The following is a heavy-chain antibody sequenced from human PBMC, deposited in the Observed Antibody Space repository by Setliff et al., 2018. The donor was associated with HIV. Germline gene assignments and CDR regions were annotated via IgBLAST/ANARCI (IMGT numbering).Heavy chain of an antibody. CDR2: IRFDGSNK. D-gene: IGHD3-16*02. Sequence: HPGGSLRLSCAASGFTFSTFGLHWVRQAPGKGLEWVAFIRFDGSNKYYADSVKGRFTISRDNSKNTQYLQMNSLRAEDTAVYYCARIYNYVWGTYRNFDYWGQGTLVTVSS. V-gene: IGHV3-30*02. CDR3: ARIYNYVWGTYRNFDY. J-gene: IGHJ4*02. CDR1: GFTFSTFG.